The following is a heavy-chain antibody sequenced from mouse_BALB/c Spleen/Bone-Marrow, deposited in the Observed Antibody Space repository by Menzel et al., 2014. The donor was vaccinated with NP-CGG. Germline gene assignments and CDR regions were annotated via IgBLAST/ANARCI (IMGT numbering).Heavy chain of an antibody. V-gene: IGHV1-9*01. CDR1: GYTFSNYW. CDR3: ARGNYRYDGERAFAY. CDR2: ILPGSRST. J-gene: IGHJ3*01. D-gene: IGHD2-14*01. Sequence: VQVVESGAELMKPGASVKISCKATGYTFSNYWIEWVKQRPGHGLEWIGEILPGSRSTDYNENFKGKATFTAGTSSNTAYMQLSSLTSEDSAVYYCARGNYRYDGERAFAYWGQGTLVTVSA.